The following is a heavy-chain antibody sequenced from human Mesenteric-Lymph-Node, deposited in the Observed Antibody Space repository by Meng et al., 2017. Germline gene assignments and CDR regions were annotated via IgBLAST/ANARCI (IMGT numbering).Heavy chain of an antibody. J-gene: IGHJ5*02. CDR2: IYHSGST. CDR3: ARTNYGDYNWFDP. D-gene: IGHD4-17*01. V-gene: IGHV4-4*02. Sequence: VPLQESGPGLVKPSETLSLPCAVSGGSISSINWWTWVRQPPGKGLEWIGEIYHSGSTNYNPSLKSRVTISVDTSKNQFSLKLTSVTAADTAVYFCARTNYGDYNWFDPWGQGTLVTVSS. CDR1: GGSISSINW.